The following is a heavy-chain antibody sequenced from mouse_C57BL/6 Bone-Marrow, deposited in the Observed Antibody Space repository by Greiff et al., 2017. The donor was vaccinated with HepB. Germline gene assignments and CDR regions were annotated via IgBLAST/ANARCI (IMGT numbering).Heavy chain of an antibody. V-gene: IGHV1-26*01. D-gene: IGHD2-1*01. J-gene: IGHJ1*03. CDR1: GYTFTDYY. CDR3: ARSGRYGNFYWYFDV. CDR2: INPNNGGT. Sequence: EVQLQQSGPELVKPGASVKISCKASGYTFTDYYMNWVKQSHGKSLEWIGDINPNNGGTSYNQKFKGKATLTVDKSSSTAYMELRSLTSEDSAVYYCARSGRYGNFYWYFDVWGTGTTVTVSS.